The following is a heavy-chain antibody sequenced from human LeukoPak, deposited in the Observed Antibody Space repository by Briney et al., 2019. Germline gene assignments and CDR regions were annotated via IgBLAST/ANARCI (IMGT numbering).Heavy chain of an antibody. CDR2: FSSSGGRT. D-gene: IGHD2-2*02. Sequence: GGSLRLSCAASGFTSSNYAMSWVRQAPGKGLEWVSAFSSSGGRTYYTDSVKGRFTISRDNSKNTLYLQMNNLRAEDTAVYYCAKDVGYCTSTTCYKPFDYWGQGTLVTVSS. J-gene: IGHJ4*02. CDR1: GFTSSNYA. CDR3: AKDVGYCTSTTCYKPFDY. V-gene: IGHV3-23*01.